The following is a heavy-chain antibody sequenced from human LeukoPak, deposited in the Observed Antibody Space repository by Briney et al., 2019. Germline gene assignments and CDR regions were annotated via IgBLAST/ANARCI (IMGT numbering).Heavy chain of an antibody. CDR2: INHSGST. Sequence: SETLSLTCAVYGGSFSGYYWSWIRQPPGKGLEWIGEINHSGSTNYNPSLKSRVTISVDTSKNQFSLKLSSVTAADTAVYYCARGGLVYGDAFDIWGQGTMVTVSS. V-gene: IGHV4-34*01. D-gene: IGHD5/OR15-5a*01. CDR3: ARGGLVYGDAFDI. J-gene: IGHJ3*02. CDR1: GGSFSGYY.